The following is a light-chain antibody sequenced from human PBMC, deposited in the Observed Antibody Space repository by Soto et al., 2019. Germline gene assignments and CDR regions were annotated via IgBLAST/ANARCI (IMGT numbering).Light chain of an antibody. Sequence: EIVLSQSPATLSLSPGEGATLSCGASESVYSSYVAWYQQKPGLAPRLLIYDASKRATGIPDRSSGSGSGTDYILTINRLEPEDFAVYYCQQYGNAPITFGQGTRLEIK. CDR1: ESVYSSY. V-gene: IGKV3D-20*01. CDR3: QQYGNAPIT. J-gene: IGKJ5*01. CDR2: DAS.